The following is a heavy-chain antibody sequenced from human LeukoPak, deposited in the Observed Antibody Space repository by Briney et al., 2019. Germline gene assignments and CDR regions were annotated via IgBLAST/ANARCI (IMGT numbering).Heavy chain of an antibody. V-gene: IGHV1-69*04. CDR1: GGTFSIYA. CDR2: IIPILGIA. J-gene: IGHJ4*02. CDR3: ARYPLYSFAAQYYFDY. Sequence: SVKVSCKASGGTFSIYAISCVRQAPGQGLEWMGRIIPILGIANYAQKFQGRVTITADKSTSTAYMELRSLRSEDTAVYYCARYPLYSFAAQYYFDYWGQGTLVTVSS. D-gene: IGHD1-26*01.